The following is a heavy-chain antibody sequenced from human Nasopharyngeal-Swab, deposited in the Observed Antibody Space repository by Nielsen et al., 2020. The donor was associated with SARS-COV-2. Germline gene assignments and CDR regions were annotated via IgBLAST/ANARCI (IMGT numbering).Heavy chain of an antibody. Sequence: GESLKISCAASGFTFNTYAISWVRQAPGKGLEWVSVISGSDYSTKYADSVKGRVTISRDNAKNSLYLQMNSLRAEDTAVYYCARDGNLRTVRYFDLWGRGSLVTVSS. CDR2: ISGSDYST. J-gene: IGHJ2*01. D-gene: IGHD4-17*01. V-gene: IGHV3-23*01. CDR3: ARDGNLRTVRYFDL. CDR1: GFTFNTYA.